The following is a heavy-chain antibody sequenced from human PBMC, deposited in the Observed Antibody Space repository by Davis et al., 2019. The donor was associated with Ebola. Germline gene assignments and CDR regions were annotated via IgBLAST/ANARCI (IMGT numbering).Heavy chain of an antibody. CDR1: GGSFSGYY. V-gene: IGHV4-34*01. CDR3: ARGEEMATIYYYYGMDV. CDR2: INHSGST. J-gene: IGHJ6*02. Sequence: SETLSLTCAVYGGSFSGYYWSWIRQPPGKGLEWIGEINHSGSTNYNPSLKSRVTISVDTSKNQFSLKLSSVTAADTAVYYCARGEEMATIYYYYGMDVWGQGTTVTVSS. D-gene: IGHD5-24*01.